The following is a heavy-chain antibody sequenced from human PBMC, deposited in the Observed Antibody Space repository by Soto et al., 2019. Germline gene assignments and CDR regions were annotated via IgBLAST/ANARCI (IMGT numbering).Heavy chain of an antibody. CDR3: ARTMTTSGWFDP. V-gene: IGHV4-30-2*01. J-gene: IGHJ5*02. D-gene: IGHD4-17*01. Sequence: SETLSLTCAVSGGPITSGGYSWSWIRQPPGKGLEWIGYNYHSGGTYYNPSLKSRVTLSIDRTKKQFSLKLKSVTAADTAVYFCARTMTTSGWFDPWGHGTLVTVSS. CDR1: GGPITSGGYS. CDR2: NYHSGGT.